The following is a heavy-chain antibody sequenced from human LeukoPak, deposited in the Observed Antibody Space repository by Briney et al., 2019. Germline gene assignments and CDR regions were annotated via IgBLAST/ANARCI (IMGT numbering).Heavy chain of an antibody. D-gene: IGHD1-26*01. CDR2: FDYSGIT. V-gene: IGHV4-39*01. Sequence: PSETLSLTCSVSGGSISGTSYYWGWIRQPPGKGLEWIGTFDYSGITYYNPSLKSRVTISVDTSKNQFSLKMTSVTAADTAVYYCATSYYQYFRFWGQGTLVTVSS. CDR3: ATSYYQYFRF. J-gene: IGHJ1*01. CDR1: GGSISGTSYY.